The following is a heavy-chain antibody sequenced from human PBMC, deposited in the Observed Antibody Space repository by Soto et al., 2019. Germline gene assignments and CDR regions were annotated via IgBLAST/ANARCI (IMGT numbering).Heavy chain of an antibody. D-gene: IGHD2-2*01. CDR3: ARASRPLVVPAAMRKPSYYYYYMDV. CDR2: INHSGST. J-gene: IGHJ6*03. CDR1: SGSFSGYY. V-gene: IGHV4-34*01. Sequence: SETLSLTCAVYSGSFSGYYWSWIRQPPGKGLEWIGEINHSGSTNYNPSLKSRVTISVDTSKNQFSLKLSSVTAADTAVYYCARASRPLVVPAAMRKPSYYYYYMDVWGKGTTVTVSS.